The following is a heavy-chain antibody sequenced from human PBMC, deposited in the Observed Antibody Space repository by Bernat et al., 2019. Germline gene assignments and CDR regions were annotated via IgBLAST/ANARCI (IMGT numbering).Heavy chain of an antibody. J-gene: IGHJ6*03. CDR3: ARDQGDYIWGSYRPIHRRYYYMDV. V-gene: IGHV1-69*01. D-gene: IGHD3-16*02. Sequence: QVQLVQSGAEVKKPGSSVKVSCKASGGTFSSYAISWVRQAPGQGLEWMGGIIPIFGTANYAQKFQGRVTITADESTSTAYMELSSLRSEDTAVYYCARDQGDYIWGSYRPIHRRYYYMDVWGKGTTVTVSS. CDR2: IIPIFGTA. CDR1: GGTFSSYA.